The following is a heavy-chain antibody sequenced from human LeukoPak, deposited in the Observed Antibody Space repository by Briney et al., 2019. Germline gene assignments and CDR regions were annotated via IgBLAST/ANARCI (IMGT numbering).Heavy chain of an antibody. CDR1: VGTFSSYA. CDR3: ARDIGMNGTSSLYYGMDV. CDR2: IIPIFGTA. D-gene: IGHD2-2*01. Sequence: SVKVSCKASVGTFSSYAISWVRQAPGQGLEWMGGIIPIFGTANYGQKFQGRVTITADESTSTAYMELSSLRSEDTAVYYCARDIGMNGTSSLYYGMDVWGQGTTVTVSS. J-gene: IGHJ6*02. V-gene: IGHV1-69*13.